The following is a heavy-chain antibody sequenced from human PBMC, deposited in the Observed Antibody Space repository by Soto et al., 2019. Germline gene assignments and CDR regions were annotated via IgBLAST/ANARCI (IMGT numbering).Heavy chain of an antibody. Sequence: EVQLLESGGGLVQPGGSLRLSCAASGFTFSSYAMSWVRQAPVKGLEWVTAISGSVGSTYYADSVKGRFTISRDNSKNTLYLQMRSLRAEDRAVYYCAKTPLYWSGGSGYAGLQRYYYGMDVWGQGTTVTVSS. J-gene: IGHJ6*02. CDR1: GFTFSSYA. V-gene: IGHV3-23*01. D-gene: IGHD2-15*01. CDR2: ISGSVGST. CDR3: AKTPLYWSGGSGYAGLQRYYYGMDV.